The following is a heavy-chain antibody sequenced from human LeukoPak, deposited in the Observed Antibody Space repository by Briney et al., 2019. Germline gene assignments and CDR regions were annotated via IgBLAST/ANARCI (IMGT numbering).Heavy chain of an antibody. J-gene: IGHJ4*02. D-gene: IGHD6-13*01. CDR2: INPNNEGT. V-gene: IGHV1-2*02. CDR3: ARGVATPGAKFFDY. Sequence: ASVKVSCKPSGYTFTVYFIQCLRQAPGQGREWVGWINPNNEGTSYAQKSQGGVTMTRDTSISTVYMELTSLTSDDTAVYYCARGVATPGAKFFDYWGQGTLVIVSS. CDR1: GYTFTVYF.